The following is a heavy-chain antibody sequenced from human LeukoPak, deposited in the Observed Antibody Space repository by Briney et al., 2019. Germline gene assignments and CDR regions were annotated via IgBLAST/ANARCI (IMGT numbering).Heavy chain of an antibody. CDR2: INPSGGST. CDR1: GYTFTSYY. V-gene: IGHV1-46*01. D-gene: IGHD3-22*01. Sequence: ASVKVSCKASGYTFTSYYMHWVRHAPGQGLEWMGIINPSGGSTSYAQKFQGRVTMTRDTSTSTVYMELSSLRSEDTAVYYCARDLIFYYDSSGLGYWGQGTLVTVSS. CDR3: ARDLIFYYDSSGLGY. J-gene: IGHJ4*02.